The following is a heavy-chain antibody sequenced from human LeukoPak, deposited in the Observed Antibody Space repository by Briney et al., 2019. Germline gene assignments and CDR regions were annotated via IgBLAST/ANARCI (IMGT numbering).Heavy chain of an antibody. J-gene: IGHJ3*02. CDR3: ARKGHDAFDI. CDR2: IYYSGSN. CDR1: GGSISSSSYY. V-gene: IGHV4-39*01. Sequence: SETLSLTCTVSGGSISSSSYYWGWIRQPPGKGLEWIGNIYYSGSNYYNPSLKSRVTISVDTSRNQVSLKLSSLTAADTAVYYCARKGHDAFDIWGQGTVITVSS.